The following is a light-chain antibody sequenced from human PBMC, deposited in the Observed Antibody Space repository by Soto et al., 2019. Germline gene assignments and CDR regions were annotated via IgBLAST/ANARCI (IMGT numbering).Light chain of an antibody. V-gene: IGKV3-20*01. Sequence: EIVLTQSPGTLSLSPGERATLSCRASQSLTNNYLAWYQQKPGQAPRLLIYAASSRATGVPDRFSGSGSETDFTLTISRLEPEVFEVFYCQRKGISLPLTFGGGPRVDTK. J-gene: IGKJ4*01. CDR2: AAS. CDR3: QRKGISLPLT. CDR1: QSLTNNY.